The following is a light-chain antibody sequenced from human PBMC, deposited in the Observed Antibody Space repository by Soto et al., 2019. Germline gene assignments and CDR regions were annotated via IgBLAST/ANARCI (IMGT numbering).Light chain of an antibody. Sequence: QSALTQPASMSGSPGQSITISCTGTSSDVGGYNYVSWYQQHPDKAPKLMIYEVTNRPSGVSFRFSGSKSGNTASLTISGLQPEDEADYYCSSYTSTSTLYVFGTGTKLTVL. V-gene: IGLV2-14*01. CDR1: SSDVGGYNY. J-gene: IGLJ1*01. CDR3: SSYTSTSTLYV. CDR2: EVT.